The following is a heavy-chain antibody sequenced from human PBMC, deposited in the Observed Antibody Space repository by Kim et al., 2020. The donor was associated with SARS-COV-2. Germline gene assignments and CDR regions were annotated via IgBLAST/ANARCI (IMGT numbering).Heavy chain of an antibody. CDR3: GKGRESSGWYSGNHGVDV. CDR1: GFSFDDYA. V-gene: IGHV3-43*02. Sequence: GGSLRLSCAASGFSFDDYAMYWVRQASGKGLEWVSFISADGKTVYYADPLKGRFTISRDNSKNSLYLQMNKLRSKDTGLYYCGKGRESSGWYSGNHGVDVWSKETTVTLAS. CDR2: ISADGKTV. J-gene: IGHJ6*04. D-gene: IGHD6-19*01.